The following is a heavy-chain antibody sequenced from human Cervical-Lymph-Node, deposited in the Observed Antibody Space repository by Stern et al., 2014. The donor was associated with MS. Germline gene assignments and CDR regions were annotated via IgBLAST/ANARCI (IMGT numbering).Heavy chain of an antibody. J-gene: IGHJ6*02. V-gene: IGHV3-21*01. Sequence: SVRGRFTISRDNAKNSLYLQMNSLRDDDTAVYYCAREVWSGYPDFYYGMDVWGQGTTVTVSS. D-gene: IGHD3-3*01. CDR3: AREVWSGYPDFYYGMDV.